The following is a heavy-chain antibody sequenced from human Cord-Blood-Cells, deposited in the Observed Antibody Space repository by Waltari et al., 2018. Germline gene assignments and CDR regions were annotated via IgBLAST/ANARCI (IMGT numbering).Heavy chain of an antibody. CDR1: GYSISSGYY. J-gene: IGHJ1*01. CDR3: AREYSSSSEYFQH. Sequence: QVQLQESGPGLVKPSETLSLTCTVSGYSISSGYYWGWIRQPPGKGLEWIGSIYHSGGTDYNPSLNSRVTISVDTSKNQFSLKLSSVTAADTAVYYCAREYSSSSEYFQHWGQGTLVTVSS. CDR2: IYHSGGT. D-gene: IGHD6-6*01. V-gene: IGHV4-38-2*02.